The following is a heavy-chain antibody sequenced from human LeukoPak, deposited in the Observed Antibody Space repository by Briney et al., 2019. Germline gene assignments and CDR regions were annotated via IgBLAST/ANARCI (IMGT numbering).Heavy chain of an antibody. CDR3: ARLPGSSSWSGDSY. Sequence: GGSLRLSCAASGFTFSSYWMSWVRQAPGKGLEWVANIKQDGSEKYYVDSVKGRFTISRDNAKNSLYLQMNSLRAEDTAVYYCARLPGSSSWSGDSYWGQGTLVTVSS. V-gene: IGHV3-7*01. D-gene: IGHD6-13*01. J-gene: IGHJ4*02. CDR2: IKQDGSEK. CDR1: GFTFSSYW.